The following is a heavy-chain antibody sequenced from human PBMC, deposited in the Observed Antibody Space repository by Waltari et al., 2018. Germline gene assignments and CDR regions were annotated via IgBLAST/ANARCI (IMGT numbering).Heavy chain of an antibody. Sequence: QVQLVQSGAEVKKPGSSVKVSCKASGGTFSSYAISWVRQATGQGLEWMGGIIPIFGTANYAQKFQGRVTITADESTSTAYMELSSLRSEDTAVYYCARRDIAVAYSYYYYYMDVWGKGTTVTVSS. V-gene: IGHV1-69*12. CDR2: IIPIFGTA. CDR3: ARRDIAVAYSYYYYYMDV. CDR1: GGTFSSYA. J-gene: IGHJ6*03. D-gene: IGHD6-19*01.